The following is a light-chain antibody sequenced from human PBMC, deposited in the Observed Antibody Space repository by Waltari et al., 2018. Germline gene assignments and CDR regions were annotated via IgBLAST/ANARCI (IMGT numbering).Light chain of an antibody. CDR3: AAWDDSLSGPV. CDR1: SSNIGNNA. V-gene: IGLV1-36*01. CDR2: YDD. Sequence: QSVLTQPPSVSEAPRQRVTISCSGSSSNIGNNAVNWYQQLPGKAPKLLIYYDDLLPSGVSDRFSGSKSCTSASLAISGLQSEDEADYYCAAWDDSLSGPVFGGGTKLTVL. J-gene: IGLJ3*02.